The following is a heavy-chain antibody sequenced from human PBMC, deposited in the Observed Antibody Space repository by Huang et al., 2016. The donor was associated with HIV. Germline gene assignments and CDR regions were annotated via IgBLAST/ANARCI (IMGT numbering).Heavy chain of an antibody. J-gene: IGHJ3*02. CDR3: ATLEGYAFDI. CDR2: IRYDGSNK. Sequence: QVQLVESGGGVVQPGGSLRLSCAASGFTFSSYGMHWVRQAPGKGLEWVAFIRYDGSNKDYADSVKGRFTISRDNSKNTLYLQMNSLRAEDTAVYYCATLEGYAFDIWGQGTMVTVSS. CDR1: GFTFSSYG. V-gene: IGHV3-30*02.